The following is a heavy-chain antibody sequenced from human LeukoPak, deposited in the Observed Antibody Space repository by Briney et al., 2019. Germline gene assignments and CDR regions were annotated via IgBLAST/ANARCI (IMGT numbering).Heavy chain of an antibody. Sequence: GGSLRLSCAASGFTLSNNGMHWVRQAPGKGLEWAAFIRNDGSTKYYADSVKGRFTISRDNSKNTVYLQMNSLRDEDTAVYYCARTALSDSLEGSWGQGTLVTVSS. D-gene: IGHD1-1*01. CDR2: IRNDGSTK. V-gene: IGHV3-30*02. CDR1: GFTLSNNG. J-gene: IGHJ5*02. CDR3: ARTALSDSLEGS.